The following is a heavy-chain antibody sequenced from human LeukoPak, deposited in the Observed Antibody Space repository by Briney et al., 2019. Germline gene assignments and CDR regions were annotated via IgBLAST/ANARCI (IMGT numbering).Heavy chain of an antibody. CDR1: GFTFSSYG. V-gene: IGHV3-30*18. D-gene: IGHD3-10*01. CDR3: AKDLYYYGSGSLIMGHYYYGMDV. Sequence: PGRSLRLSCAASGFTFSSYGMHWVRQAPGKGLEWVAVILYDGSNKYYADSVKGRFTISRDNSKNTLYLQMNSLRAEDTAVYYCAKDLYYYGSGSLIMGHYYYGMDVWGKGTTVTVSS. J-gene: IGHJ6*04. CDR2: ILYDGSNK.